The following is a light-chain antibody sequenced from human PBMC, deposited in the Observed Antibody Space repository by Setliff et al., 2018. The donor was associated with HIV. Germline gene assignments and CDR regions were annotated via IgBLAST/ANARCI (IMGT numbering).Light chain of an antibody. CDR3: SSYTSSSTLV. J-gene: IGLJ1*01. Sequence: QSVLTQPASVSGSPGQSITISCTGTSSDIAIYNFVSWYQHHPGKAPKLIIYDVSNRPSGVSNRFSGSKSGNTASLTISGLQAEDEADYYCSSYTSSSTLVVGTGTKVTVL. CDR2: DVS. CDR1: SSDIAIYNF. V-gene: IGLV2-14*03.